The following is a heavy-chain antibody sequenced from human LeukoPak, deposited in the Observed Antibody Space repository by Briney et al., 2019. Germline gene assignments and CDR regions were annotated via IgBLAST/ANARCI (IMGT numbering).Heavy chain of an antibody. J-gene: IGHJ6*02. V-gene: IGHV3-43*01. CDR2: ISWDGGST. D-gene: IGHD2-2*01. CDR1: GFTFDDYT. Sequence: GGSLRLSCAASGFTFDDYTMHWVRQAPGKGLEWVSLISWDGGSTYYADSEKGRFTISRDNSKNSLYLQMNSLRTEGTALYYCAKDMGYCSGTSCYEPPGHYGMDVWGQGTTVTVSS. CDR3: AKDMGYCSGTSCYEPPGHYGMDV.